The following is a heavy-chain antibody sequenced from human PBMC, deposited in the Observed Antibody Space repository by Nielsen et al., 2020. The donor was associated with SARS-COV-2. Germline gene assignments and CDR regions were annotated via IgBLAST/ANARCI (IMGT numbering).Heavy chain of an antibody. CDR3: ARAWLPGNGILFY. D-gene: IGHD2-8*01. CDR2: INAGNGKI. Sequence: ASVKVSCKASGYTFTSYVIQWVRQAPGQGPEWMGWINAGNGKINYSQKFQGRVSITRDTSANTAYMELSGLTSEDTAVYYCARAWLPGNGILFYWGQGTLVTVSS. J-gene: IGHJ4*02. CDR1: GYTFTSYV. V-gene: IGHV1-3*01.